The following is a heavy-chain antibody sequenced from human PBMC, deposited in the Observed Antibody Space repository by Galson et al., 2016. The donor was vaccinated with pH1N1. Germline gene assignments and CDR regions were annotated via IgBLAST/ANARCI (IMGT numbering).Heavy chain of an antibody. CDR3: ARQEWFGELGGWFDP. CDR2: IYYGRST. D-gene: IGHD3-10*01. Sequence: SETLSLTCTVSGGSISTYYWSWIRQPPGKGLEWIGYIYYGRSTNYNPSLKSRVTISVDTSKNQFSLRLSSGTAADTAVYYWARQEWFGELGGWFDPWGQGTLVTVSS. J-gene: IGHJ5*02. V-gene: IGHV4-59*08. CDR1: GGSISTYY.